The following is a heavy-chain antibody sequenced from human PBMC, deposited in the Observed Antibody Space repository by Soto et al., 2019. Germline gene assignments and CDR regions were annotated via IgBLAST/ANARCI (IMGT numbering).Heavy chain of an antibody. V-gene: IGHV4-30-4*01. Sequence: SETLSLTCTVSGGSISSGDYYWSWIRQPPGKGLEWIGYIYYSGSTYYNPSLKSRVTISVDTSKNQFSLKLSSVTAADTAVYYCARGNGVAATVRYNWFDPWGQGSLVTGSS. CDR3: ARGNGVAATVRYNWFDP. J-gene: IGHJ5*02. CDR2: IYYSGST. D-gene: IGHD2-15*01. CDR1: GGSISSGDYY.